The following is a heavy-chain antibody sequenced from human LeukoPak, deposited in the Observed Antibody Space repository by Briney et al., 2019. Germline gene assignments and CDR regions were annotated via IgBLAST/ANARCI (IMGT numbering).Heavy chain of an antibody. CDR2: ISSSSSYT. CDR1: GYTFSDYY. Sequence: GGALRLSCAAPGYTFSDYYMSWIRKAPGKGMESASYISSSSSYTNYADSVQGRFTISRDNAKNSLYLQMNSLRAEDTAVYYCARVEIVVVPAANFYYFDYWGQGTLVTVSS. D-gene: IGHD2-2*03. J-gene: IGHJ4*02. CDR3: ARVEIVVVPAANFYYFDY. V-gene: IGHV3-11*06.